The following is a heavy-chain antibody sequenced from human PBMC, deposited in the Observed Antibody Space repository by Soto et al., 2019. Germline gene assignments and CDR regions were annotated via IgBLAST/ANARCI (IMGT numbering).Heavy chain of an antibody. J-gene: IGHJ5*02. CDR1: GASIISSSYY. CDR2: INYSGST. CDR3: ARERLAVAGKGGWFDP. V-gene: IGHV4-39*02. Sequence: SETLSLTCTVSGASIISSSYYWGWIRQPPGKGLEWIGSINYSGSTYYNPSLKSRVTISADTSKNQFSLKLRSVTAADTAVYYCARERLAVAGKGGWFDPWGQETLVTVS. D-gene: IGHD6-19*01.